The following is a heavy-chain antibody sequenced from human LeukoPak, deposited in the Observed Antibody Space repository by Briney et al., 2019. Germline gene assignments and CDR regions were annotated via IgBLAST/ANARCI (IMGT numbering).Heavy chain of an antibody. Sequence: PGGSLRLSCAASGFTFSSYWMSWVRQAPGKGLEWVANIKQDGSEKYYVDSVKGRFTISRDNAKNTLYLQMNSLRAEDTAVYYCARASPVALDAFDIWGQGTMVTVSS. J-gene: IGHJ3*02. CDR3: ARASPVALDAFDI. CDR2: IKQDGSEK. D-gene: IGHD6-19*01. V-gene: IGHV3-7*01. CDR1: GFTFSSYW.